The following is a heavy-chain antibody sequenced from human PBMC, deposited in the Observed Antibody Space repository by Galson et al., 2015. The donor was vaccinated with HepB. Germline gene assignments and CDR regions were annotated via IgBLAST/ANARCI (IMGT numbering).Heavy chain of an antibody. V-gene: IGHV3-21*01. CDR3: ARRALRLNDAFDI. CDR2: ISSRSSYI. D-gene: IGHD5-12*01. Sequence: SLRLSCAASGFTFSSYSMNWVRQAPGKGLEWVSSISSRSSYIYYADSVKGRFTISRDNAKNSLYLQMNSLRAEDTAVYYCARRALRLNDAFDIWGQGTMVTVSS. J-gene: IGHJ3*02. CDR1: GFTFSSYS.